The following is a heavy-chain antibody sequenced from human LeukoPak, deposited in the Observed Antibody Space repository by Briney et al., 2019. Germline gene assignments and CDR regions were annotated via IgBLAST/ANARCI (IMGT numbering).Heavy chain of an antibody. J-gene: IGHJ4*02. CDR3: ARGLSRLPSGGY. Sequence: SETLSLTCTVSGGSISGSSYYWGWIRQPPGKGLEWIGSIYYSGSTYYKPSLKSRVTMSVDTSKNQFSLKLSSVTAADTAVYYCARGLSRLPSGGYWGQGTLVTVSS. V-gene: IGHV4-39*07. D-gene: IGHD5-12*01. CDR2: IYYSGST. CDR1: GGSISGSSYY.